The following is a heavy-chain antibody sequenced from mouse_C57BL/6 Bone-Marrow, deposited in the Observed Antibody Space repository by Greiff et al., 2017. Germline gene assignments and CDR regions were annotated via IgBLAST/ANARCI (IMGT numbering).Heavy chain of an antibody. CDR1: GYTFTSYW. V-gene: IGHV1-64*01. CDR3: ARDGPTGVDY. D-gene: IGHD1-1*01. J-gene: IGHJ2*01. Sequence: QVQLQQPGAELVKPGASVKLSCKASGYTFTSYWMHWVKQRPGQGLEWIGMIHPNSGSTNYNEKFKSKATLTVDKSSSTAYMQLSSLTSEDAAVYYCARDGPTGVDYWGQGTTRTVSS. CDR2: IHPNSGST.